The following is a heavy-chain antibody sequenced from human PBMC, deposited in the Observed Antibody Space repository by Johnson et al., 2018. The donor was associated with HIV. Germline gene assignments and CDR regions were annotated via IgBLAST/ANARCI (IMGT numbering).Heavy chain of an antibody. Sequence: VQLVESGGGLVQPGGSLRLSCVASGLTVSSNYMSWVRQAPGGGLECVSVIYSGGSTYYADSVKGRYTISRDNSKNTLYLQMGSLRAEDMAVYYCARDFRRHAFDMWGQGTMVTVSS. V-gene: IGHV3-66*01. D-gene: IGHD6-6*01. J-gene: IGHJ3*02. CDR2: IYSGGST. CDR3: ARDFRRHAFDM. CDR1: GLTVSSNY.